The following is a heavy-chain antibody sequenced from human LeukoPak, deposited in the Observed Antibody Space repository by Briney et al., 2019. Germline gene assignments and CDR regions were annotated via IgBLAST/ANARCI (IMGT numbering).Heavy chain of an antibody. Sequence: GGSLRLSCAASGFTFSSYAMSWVRQDPGNGLECVSVISGSGGSTSYADSVKGWFTIARDNSKNTLYLQMNSLRAEDTAVYYCAKSTYHDSSCSPHAFDIWGQRTMVTVSS. V-gene: IGHV3-23*01. D-gene: IGHD3-22*01. J-gene: IGHJ3*02. CDR3: AKSTYHDSSCSPHAFDI. CDR1: GFTFSSYA. CDR2: ISGSGGST.